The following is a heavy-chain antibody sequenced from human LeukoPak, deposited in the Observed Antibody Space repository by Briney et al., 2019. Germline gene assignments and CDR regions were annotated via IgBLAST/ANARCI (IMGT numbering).Heavy chain of an antibody. CDR1: GGTFSSYA. J-gene: IGHJ4*02. CDR3: ARDSRLGATGPSFYFDY. V-gene: IGHV1-69*05. CDR2: IIPIFGTA. Sequence: ASVKVSCKASGGTFSSYAISWVRQAPGQGLEWMGRIIPIFGTANYAQKFQGRVTITTDESTSTAYMELSSLRSEDTAVYYCARDSRLGATGPSFYFDYWGQGTLATVSS. D-gene: IGHD1-26*01.